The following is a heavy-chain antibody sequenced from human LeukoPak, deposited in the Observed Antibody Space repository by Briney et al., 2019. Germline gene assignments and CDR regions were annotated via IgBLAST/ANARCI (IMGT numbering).Heavy chain of an antibody. CDR2: ISPSGDIT. CDR1: GFIFSSHG. Sequence: GGSLRLSCAASGFIFSSHGMNWVRQAPGKGLEWVSGISPSGDITYYADSVKGRFTISRDNSKNTLFLQMNSLRAEDTAVYYCAHGAVYQLDYWGQGTLVTVSS. V-gene: IGHV3-23*01. CDR3: AHGAVYQLDY. D-gene: IGHD2-2*01. J-gene: IGHJ4*02.